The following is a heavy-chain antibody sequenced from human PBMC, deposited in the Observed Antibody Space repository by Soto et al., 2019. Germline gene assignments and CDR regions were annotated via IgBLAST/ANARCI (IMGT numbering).Heavy chain of an antibody. CDR2: INPRGSTT. J-gene: IGHJ4*02. Sequence: QVQLVQSGAEVKKPGASVKVSCTTTGYTFTSYSVHWVRQAPGQGLEWMGIINPRGSTTSYAQKFQRRVTITMGTSTSPVYIELTCLRSEDTAVYFCVREVNCFDSRRPDPVDYWDEGTLVTVSS. CDR3: VREVNCFDSRRPDPVDY. D-gene: IGHD2-21*01. CDR1: GYTFTSYS. V-gene: IGHV1-46*03.